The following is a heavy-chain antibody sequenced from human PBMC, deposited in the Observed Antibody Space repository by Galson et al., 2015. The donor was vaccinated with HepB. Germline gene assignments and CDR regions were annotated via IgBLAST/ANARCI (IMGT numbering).Heavy chain of an antibody. D-gene: IGHD6-6*01. CDR2: IRQDGGEI. CDR1: GFTFSSYW. CDR3: ARIYIAARPRYFDY. V-gene: IGHV3-7*03. Sequence: SLRLSCAASGFTFSSYWMSWVRQAPGKGLEGVATIRQDGGEIYYVDSVKGRFTIARDNAKNSLYLQINSLRAEDTAVYYCARIYIAARPRYFDYWGQGTLVTVSS. J-gene: IGHJ4*02.